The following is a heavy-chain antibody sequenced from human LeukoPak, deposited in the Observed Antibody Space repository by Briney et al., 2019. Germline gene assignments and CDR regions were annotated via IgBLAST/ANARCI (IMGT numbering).Heavy chain of an antibody. CDR3: ARASGTYRSFDY. V-gene: IGHV4-59*02. D-gene: IGHD1-26*01. Sequence: SETLSLTCSVSGGSVAPYYWSWIRQPPGKGLEWIGYIYYSGTTDYNPSLKSRVTISIDTSNNQFSLKVNSVTAADTAVYYCARASGTYRSFDYWGQGTLVTVSS. J-gene: IGHJ4*02. CDR1: GGSVAPYY. CDR2: IYYSGTT.